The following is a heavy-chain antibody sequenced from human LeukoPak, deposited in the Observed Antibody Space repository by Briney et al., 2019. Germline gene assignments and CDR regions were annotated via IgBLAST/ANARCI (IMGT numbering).Heavy chain of an antibody. D-gene: IGHD3-16*01. CDR1: GVPISGYY. V-gene: IGHV4-59*12. J-gene: IGHJ4*02. Sequence: SETLSLTCSVSGVPISGYYWSWLRQPPGKGLEWIGYIRYSGSTKYSPSLQGRVTISVDTSKNQFSLKLTSVTAADTAVYYCARCAVMDDDYLDHWGQGILVTVSS. CDR2: IRYSGST. CDR3: ARCAVMDDDYLDH.